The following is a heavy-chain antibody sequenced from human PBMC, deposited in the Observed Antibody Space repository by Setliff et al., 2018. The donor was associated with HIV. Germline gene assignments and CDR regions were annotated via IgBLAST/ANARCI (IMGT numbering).Heavy chain of an antibody. CDR3: ARLAREEYCRGRTCYPNWFDP. CDR2: IFYSVNT. D-gene: IGHD2-15*01. V-gene: IGHV4-59*08. Sequence: SETLSHTCTVSGGSIRTYYWSWIRQPPGKGLEWVGYIFYSVNTNYNPSLKGRVTISVDTSKNQFSLKLSSVTAADTAVYYCARLAREEYCRGRTCYPNWFDPWGPGTLVTVSS. J-gene: IGHJ5*02. CDR1: GGSIRTYY.